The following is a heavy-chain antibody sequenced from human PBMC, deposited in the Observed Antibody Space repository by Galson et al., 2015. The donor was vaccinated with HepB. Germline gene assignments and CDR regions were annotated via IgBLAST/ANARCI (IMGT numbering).Heavy chain of an antibody. D-gene: IGHD6-19*01. Sequence: SVKVSCKASGYTFTSYDINWVRQATGQGLEWMGWMNPNSGGTNYAQKFQGRVTMTRDTSISTAYMELSRLRYDDTAVYYCARVRSIAVAGTVNWGFDYWGQGTLVTVSS. CDR3: ARVRSIAVAGTVNWGFDY. CDR1: GYTFTSYD. J-gene: IGHJ4*02. CDR2: MNPNSGGT. V-gene: IGHV1-2*02.